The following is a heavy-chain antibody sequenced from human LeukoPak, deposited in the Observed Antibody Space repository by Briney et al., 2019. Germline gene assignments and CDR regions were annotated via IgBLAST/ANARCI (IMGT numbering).Heavy chain of an antibody. CDR2: ISSSSSYI. Sequence: GGSLRLSCAASGFTFSSYSMNWVRQAPGKGLEWVSSISSSSSYIYYADSVKGRFTISRDNAKSSLYLQMNSLRAEDTAVYYCARGYSGSYLLPADYWGQGTLVTVSS. D-gene: IGHD1-26*01. V-gene: IGHV3-21*04. CDR1: GFTFSSYS. CDR3: ARGYSGSYLLPADY. J-gene: IGHJ4*02.